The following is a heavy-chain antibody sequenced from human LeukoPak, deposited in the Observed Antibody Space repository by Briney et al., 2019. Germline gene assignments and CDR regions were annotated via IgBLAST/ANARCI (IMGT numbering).Heavy chain of an antibody. V-gene: IGHV3-30*04. Sequence: GGSLRLSCAASGFTFSSYAMHWVRQAPGKGLEWVAVISYDGSNKYYADSVKGRFTISRDNSKNTLYLQMNSLRAEDTAVYYCARVPRRGSFYCAFDIWGQGTMVTDSS. J-gene: IGHJ3*02. CDR1: GFTFSSYA. CDR2: ISYDGSNK. D-gene: IGHD1-1*01. CDR3: ARVPRRGSFYCAFDI.